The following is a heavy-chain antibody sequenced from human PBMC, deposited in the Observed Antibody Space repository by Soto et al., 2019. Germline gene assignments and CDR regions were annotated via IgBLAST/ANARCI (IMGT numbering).Heavy chain of an antibody. V-gene: IGHV3-13*01. J-gene: IGHJ2*01. CDR2: IGNVGDT. CDR1: GFLLGNYD. Sequence: GGSLRLSCAASGFLLGNYDLHWVRQSTGESLEWVSGIGNVGDTYYSDSVKGRFTISRDNARNSLYPQMDSLGVGDTAVYYCTRDGPNWYFDLWGRGTLVTVSS. CDR3: TRDGPNWYFDL.